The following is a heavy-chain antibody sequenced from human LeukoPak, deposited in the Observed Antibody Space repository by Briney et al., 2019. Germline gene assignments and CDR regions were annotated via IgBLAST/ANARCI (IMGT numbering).Heavy chain of an antibody. CDR1: GYTFTSYA. V-gene: IGHV1-2*02. CDR3: ARDNTMVRGVIPY. CDR2: INPNSGGT. D-gene: IGHD3-10*01. J-gene: IGHJ4*02. Sequence: GASVKVSCKASGYTFTSYAMNWVRQAPGQGLEWMGWINPNSGGTNYAQKFQGRVTMTRDASISTAYMELSRLRSDDTAVYYCARDNTMVRGVIPYWGQGTLVTVPS.